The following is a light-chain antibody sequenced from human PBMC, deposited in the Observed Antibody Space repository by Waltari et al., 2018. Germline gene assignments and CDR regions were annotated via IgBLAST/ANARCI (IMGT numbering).Light chain of an antibody. CDR1: QSVSIY. CDR2: HTS. CDR3: QHYKSLPVS. J-gene: IGKJ1*01. Sequence: LVLTQSPGTLSLPPGERATLSCRASQSVSIYLAWYQQKPGQAPRLLIYHTSTRATGIPDRFSGSGSGTDFSLTISGLEPEDFAVYYCQHYKSLPVSFGQGTRVEIK. V-gene: IGKV3-20*01.